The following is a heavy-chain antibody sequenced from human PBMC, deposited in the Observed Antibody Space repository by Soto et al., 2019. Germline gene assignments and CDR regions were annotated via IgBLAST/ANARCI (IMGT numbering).Heavy chain of an antibody. CDR2: ISSSSSYI. J-gene: IGHJ6*02. V-gene: IGHV3-21*01. D-gene: IGHD2-15*01. CDR3: GSGDGSLPPWYYYYYGMDV. CDR1: GFTFSSYS. Sequence: EVQLVESGGGLVKPGGSLRLSCAASGFTFSSYSMNWVRQAPGKGLEWVSSISSSSSYIYYADSVKGRFTISRDNAKKLLYLKMSLRRAENTAVYCAGSGDGSLPPWYYYYYGMDVWGQGTTVTVSS.